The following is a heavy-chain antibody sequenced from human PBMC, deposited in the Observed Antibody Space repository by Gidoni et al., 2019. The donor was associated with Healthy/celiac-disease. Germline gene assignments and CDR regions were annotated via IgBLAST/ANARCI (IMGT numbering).Heavy chain of an antibody. CDR1: GFSFSSDW. V-gene: IGHV3-74*01. Sequence: EVQLVESGGGLVQPGGSLRLSCAASGFSFSSDWMHWVRQAPGKGLVWVSRINGDGGSTSYADSVKGRFTISRDNAKNTLYLQMNSLRAEDTAVYYCARDYCSSTSCYADAFDIWGQGTMVTVSS. D-gene: IGHD2-2*01. CDR3: ARDYCSSTSCYADAFDI. CDR2: INGDGGST. J-gene: IGHJ3*02.